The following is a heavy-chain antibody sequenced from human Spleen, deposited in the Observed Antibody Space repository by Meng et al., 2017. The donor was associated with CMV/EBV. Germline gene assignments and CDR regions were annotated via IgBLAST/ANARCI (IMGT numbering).Heavy chain of an antibody. V-gene: IGHV4-34*01. CDR3: ARGPHVRSSSWGHFDY. CDR2: INHSGST. CDR1: GGSFSGYY. D-gene: IGHD6-13*01. Sequence: YGGSFSGYYWSWIRQPPGKGLEWIGEINHSGSTNYNPSLKSRVTISVDTSKNQFSLKLSSVTAVDTAVYYCARGPHVRSSSWGHFDYWGQGTLVTVSS. J-gene: IGHJ4*02.